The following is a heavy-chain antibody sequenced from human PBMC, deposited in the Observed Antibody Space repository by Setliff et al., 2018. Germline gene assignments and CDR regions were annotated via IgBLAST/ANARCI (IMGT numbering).Heavy chain of an antibody. V-gene: IGHV3-23*01. J-gene: IGHJ4*02. CDR3: ARAFYYDFWTFDY. D-gene: IGHD3-3*01. CDR1: GFTFSSYA. Sequence: QPGGSLRLSCAASGFTFSSYAMSWVRQAPGKGLEWVSAISGSGGSTYYADSVKGRFTISRDNSKNTLSLQMNSLRAEDTAVYYCARAFYYDFWTFDYWGQGTLVTVSS. CDR2: ISGSGGST.